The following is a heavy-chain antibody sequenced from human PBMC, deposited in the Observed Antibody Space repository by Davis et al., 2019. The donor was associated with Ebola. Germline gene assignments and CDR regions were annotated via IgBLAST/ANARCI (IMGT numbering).Heavy chain of an antibody. Sequence: MPSETLSLTCTVSGGSISSSSYYWGWIRQPPGKGLEWIGSIYYSGSTYYNPSLKSRVTISVDTSKNQFSLKLSSVTAADTAVYYCARESRDIVVVVAANPGYFDLWGRGTLVTVSS. J-gene: IGHJ2*01. D-gene: IGHD2-15*01. CDR2: IYYSGST. V-gene: IGHV4-39*07. CDR3: ARESRDIVVVVAANPGYFDL. CDR1: GGSISSSSYY.